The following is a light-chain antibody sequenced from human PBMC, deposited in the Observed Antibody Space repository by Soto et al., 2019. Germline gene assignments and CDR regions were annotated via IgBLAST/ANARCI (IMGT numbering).Light chain of an antibody. CDR3: HQTYIAPAT. V-gene: IGKV1-39*01. Sequence: DIQMTQSPSSLSASVGDRVTITCRASQSINNCLSWFQQKPGQAPKLLIYAASSLQSGVPSRFSGSGSGTDFILTIDSLQPEDFATYFCHQTYIAPATFGQGTKVGVK. CDR1: QSINNC. J-gene: IGKJ1*01. CDR2: AAS.